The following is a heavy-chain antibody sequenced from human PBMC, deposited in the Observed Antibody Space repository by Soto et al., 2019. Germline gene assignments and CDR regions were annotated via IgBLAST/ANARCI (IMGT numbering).Heavy chain of an antibody. CDR1: GGSISSSSYY. CDR3: ASPKIAFYNWFDP. J-gene: IGHJ5*02. Sequence: QLQLQESGPGLVRPSETLSLTCTVSGGSISSSSYYWDWIRQPPGKGLEWIGSIYYSGSTYYNPSLKSRVTISVDTSKNQFSLKLSSVTAADTAVYYCASPKIAFYNWFDPWGQGTLVTVSS. CDR2: IYYSGST. D-gene: IGHD3-3*02. V-gene: IGHV4-39*01.